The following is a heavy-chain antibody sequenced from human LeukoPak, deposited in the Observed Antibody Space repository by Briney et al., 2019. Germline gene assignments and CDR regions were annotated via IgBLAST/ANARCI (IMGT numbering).Heavy chain of an antibody. D-gene: IGHD3-22*01. J-gene: IGHJ4*02. CDR3: ARGDSSGYYYLDY. CDR2: IYYSGST. V-gene: IGHV4-61*10. Sequence: SETLSLTCTVSGGSISSGSYYWSWIRQPAGKGLEWIGYIYYSGSTNYNPSLKSRVTISVDTSKNQFSLKLSSVTAADTAVYYCARGDSSGYYYLDYWGQGTLVTVSS. CDR1: GGSISSGSYY.